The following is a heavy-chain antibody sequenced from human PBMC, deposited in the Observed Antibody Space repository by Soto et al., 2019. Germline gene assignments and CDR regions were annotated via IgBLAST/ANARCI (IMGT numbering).Heavy chain of an antibody. V-gene: IGHV5-51*01. Sequence: EESLKISCKGSGYSFNSNWIGWARQMPGKGLERMGIIYPGDSDTRYSPSFQGQVTISADKSITTAYLQWSSLRASDSAMYYCARLFDTSGWYDYWGMGTLVTVSS. CDR2: IYPGDSDT. J-gene: IGHJ4*02. D-gene: IGHD6-19*01. CDR1: GYSFNSNW. CDR3: ARLFDTSGWYDY.